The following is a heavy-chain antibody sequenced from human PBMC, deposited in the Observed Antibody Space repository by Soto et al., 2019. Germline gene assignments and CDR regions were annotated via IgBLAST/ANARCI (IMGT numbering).Heavy chain of an antibody. Sequence: QVQVVESGGGVVQPGRSLRLSGAASGFTFSSYGMHWVRQAPGKGLEWVTVISYDGSNKYYADSVKGRFTISRDNSKNTLYLQMDSLRAEATAVYYCAKDTYYHDSSGYYVFDYWGQGTLVTVSS. J-gene: IGHJ4*02. CDR1: GFTFSSYG. CDR3: AKDTYYHDSSGYYVFDY. V-gene: IGHV3-30*18. D-gene: IGHD3-22*01. CDR2: ISYDGSNK.